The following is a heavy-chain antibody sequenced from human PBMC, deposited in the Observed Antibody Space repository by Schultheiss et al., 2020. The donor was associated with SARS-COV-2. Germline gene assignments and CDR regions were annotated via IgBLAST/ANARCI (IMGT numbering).Heavy chain of an antibody. Sequence: SQTLSLTCPVSGGSISSYYWSWIRQPPGKGLEWIGYIYYSGITKYNPSLKSRVTISIDTSKNQFSLKLGSVTAADTAVYFCARATRVESLFSVRGGSFDFWGRGALVTVSS. D-gene: IGHD5-24*01. CDR1: GGSISSYY. CDR3: ARATRVESLFSVRGGSFDF. V-gene: IGHV4-59*01. J-gene: IGHJ4*02. CDR2: IYYSGIT.